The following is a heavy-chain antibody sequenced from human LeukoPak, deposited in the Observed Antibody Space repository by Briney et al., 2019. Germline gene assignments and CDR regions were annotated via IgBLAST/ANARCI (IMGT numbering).Heavy chain of an antibody. CDR2: ISAYNGNT. D-gene: IGHD5-24*01. Sequence: ASVKVSCKASGYTFTSYGISWVRQAPGQGLEWMGWISAYNGNTNYAQKLQGRVTMTTDTSTGTAYMELRSLRSDDTAVYYCASGPLGEMATPGWFDPWGQGTLVTVSS. J-gene: IGHJ5*02. V-gene: IGHV1-18*01. CDR3: ASGPLGEMATPGWFDP. CDR1: GYTFTSYG.